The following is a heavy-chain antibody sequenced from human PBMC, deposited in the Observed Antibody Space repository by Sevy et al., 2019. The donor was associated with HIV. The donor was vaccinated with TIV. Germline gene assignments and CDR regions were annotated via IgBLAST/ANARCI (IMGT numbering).Heavy chain of an antibody. CDR3: ARDCNSATCLWGLDV. D-gene: IGHD1-26*01. V-gene: IGHV3-7*03. CDR2: INQDGSEK. J-gene: IGHJ6*02. Sequence: GGSLRLSCVGSGISISSHWMNWVRQSPGKGLEWVANINQDGSEKYYLDSVRGRFTISRDNAKNSLYLQMNSLRAEDTAVYYCARDCNSATCLWGLDVWGLGTTVTVSS. CDR1: GISISSHW.